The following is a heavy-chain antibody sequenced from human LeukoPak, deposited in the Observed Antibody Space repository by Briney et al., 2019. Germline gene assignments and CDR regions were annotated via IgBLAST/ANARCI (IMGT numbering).Heavy chain of an antibody. CDR1: GESFRGYY. J-gene: IGHJ5*02. D-gene: IGHD3-3*01. CDR2: VNHSGST. Sequence: SETLSLTCAVYGESFRGYYWSWIRQPPGTGLEWIGEVNHSGSTNYNPSLKSRVTISGDTSNNQFSLRLSSVTAADTAVYYCARGGNIWSGLSGRNWFDPWGQGTLVTVSS. CDR3: ARGGNIWSGLSGRNWFDP. V-gene: IGHV4-34*01.